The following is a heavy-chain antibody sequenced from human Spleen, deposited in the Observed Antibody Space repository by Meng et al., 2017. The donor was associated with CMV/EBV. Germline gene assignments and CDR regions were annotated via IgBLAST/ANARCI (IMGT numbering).Heavy chain of an antibody. CDR1: GFTCSDYF. Sequence: GESLKISCAASGFTCSDYFMTWIRQPPGKGLEWVSVIYSGGSTYYADSVKGRFTISRDNSKNTLYLQMNSLRAEDTAVYYCARAVAAPRSYYYYYGMDVWGQGTTVTVSS. D-gene: IGHD6-19*01. CDR2: IYSGGST. J-gene: IGHJ6*02. CDR3: ARAVAAPRSYYYYYGMDV. V-gene: IGHV3-53*01.